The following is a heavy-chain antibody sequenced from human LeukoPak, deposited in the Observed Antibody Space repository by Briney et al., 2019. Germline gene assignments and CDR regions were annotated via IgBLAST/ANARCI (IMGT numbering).Heavy chain of an antibody. CDR3: ARRLDYETLDY. Sequence: SETLSLTCTVSGGSISSSSYYWGWIRQPPGKGLEWIGSIYYSGSTYYNPSLKSRVTISVDTSKNQFSLKLSSVTAADTAVYYCARRLDYETLDYWGQGTLVTVSS. CDR1: GGSISSSSYY. D-gene: IGHD4-17*01. V-gene: IGHV4-39*01. J-gene: IGHJ4*02. CDR2: IYYSGST.